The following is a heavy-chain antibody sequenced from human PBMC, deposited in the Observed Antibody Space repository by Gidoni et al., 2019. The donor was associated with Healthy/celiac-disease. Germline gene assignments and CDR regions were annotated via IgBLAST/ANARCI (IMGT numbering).Heavy chain of an antibody. CDR3: SSPHALGISTSFYFYY. J-gene: IGHJ4*02. V-gene: IGHV4-34*01. CDR2: INPSGST. Sequence: QVQLQQWGAGRWKTSETLSLTCAVYGGSLSGYYWSWIRQPPGKGLEWIVEINPSGSTNSNPSLKCLVTISLDTSKNQFSLKLSSVTAAYTAVYYCSSPHALGISTSFYFYYWGQGTLVTVSS. CDR1: GGSLSGYY. D-gene: IGHD2-2*01.